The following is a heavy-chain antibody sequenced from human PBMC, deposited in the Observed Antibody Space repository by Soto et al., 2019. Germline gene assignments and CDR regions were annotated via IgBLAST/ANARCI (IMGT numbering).Heavy chain of an antibody. D-gene: IGHD2-8*01. CDR1: GYRFSSYW. CDR2: IYPGDSDT. J-gene: IGHJ6*02. CDR3: ARKGSNGDHYYYGRDV. Sequence: GESLKISCKGSGYRFSSYWIAWVRQMPGKGLEWMGIIYPGDSDTRYSPSFQGQVTMSVDKSNSTAYLHWSSLKASDTAMYDCARKGSNGDHYYYGRDVWGQGATVTVSS. V-gene: IGHV5-51*01.